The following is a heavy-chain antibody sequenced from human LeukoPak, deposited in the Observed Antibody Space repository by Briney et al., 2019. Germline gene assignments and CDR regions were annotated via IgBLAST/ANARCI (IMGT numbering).Heavy chain of an antibody. V-gene: IGHV3-30*02. CDR3: AKDAAGYSSSWTHYYYYYMDV. D-gene: IGHD6-13*01. Sequence: GGSLRLSCAASGFTFSSYGMHWVRQAPGKGLEWVAFIRYDGSNKYYADSVKGRFTISRDNSKNTLYLQMNSLRAEDTAVYYCAKDAAGYSSSWTHYYYYYMDVWGKGTTVTISS. CDR2: IRYDGSNK. CDR1: GFTFSSYG. J-gene: IGHJ6*03.